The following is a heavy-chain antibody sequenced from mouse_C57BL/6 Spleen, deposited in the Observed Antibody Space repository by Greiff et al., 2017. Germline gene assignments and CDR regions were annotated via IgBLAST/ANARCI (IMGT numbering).Heavy chain of an antibody. J-gene: IGHJ4*01. Sequence: QVQLKESGPGLVAPSQSLSITCTVSGFSLTTYAISWVRQPPGKGLEWLGVIWLGGGTNYISALKSRLSISKDDSKSRVFLKKISLQTDDTARYYCARKDNDGYYGAMDYWGQGTSVTVSS. V-gene: IGHV2-9-1*01. CDR3: ARKDNDGYYGAMDY. CDR1: GFSLTTYA. D-gene: IGHD2-3*01. CDR2: IWLGGGT.